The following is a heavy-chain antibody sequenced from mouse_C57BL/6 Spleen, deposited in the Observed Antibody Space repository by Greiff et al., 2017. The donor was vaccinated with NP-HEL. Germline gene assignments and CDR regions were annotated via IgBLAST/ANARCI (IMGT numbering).Heavy chain of an antibody. CDR1: GYAFSSSW. CDR3: ARYSNWYFDV. Sequence: QVQLQQSGPELVKPGASVKISCKASGYAFSSSWMNWVKQRPGKGLEWIGRIYPGGGDTNYNGKFKGKAKLTADKTSSTAYMELSSLTSEDSAVYFCARYSNWYFDVWGTGTTVTVAS. V-gene: IGHV1-82*01. J-gene: IGHJ1*03. CDR2: IYPGGGDT.